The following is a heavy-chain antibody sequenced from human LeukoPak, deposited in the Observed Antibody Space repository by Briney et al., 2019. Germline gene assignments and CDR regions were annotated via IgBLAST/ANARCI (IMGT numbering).Heavy chain of an antibody. V-gene: IGHV3-33*01. CDR1: RFTFSSYG. D-gene: IGHD3-22*01. CDR3: ARNYYDSSGYYYHDH. Sequence: GGSLRLSCAASRFTFSSYGMHWVRQAPGKGLEWVAVIWYDGSNKYYADSVKGRFTISRDNSKNTLYLQMNSLRAEDTAVYYCARNYYDSSGYYYHDHWGQGTLVTVSS. J-gene: IGHJ4*02. CDR2: IWYDGSNK.